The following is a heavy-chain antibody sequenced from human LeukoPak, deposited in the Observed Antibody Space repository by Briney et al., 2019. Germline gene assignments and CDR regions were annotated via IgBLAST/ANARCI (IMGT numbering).Heavy chain of an antibody. CDR2: IYHSGST. J-gene: IGHJ1*01. CDR3: ARGGAARLHFQN. D-gene: IGHD6-6*01. Sequence: ASETLSLTCTVSGGSISSGGYYWNWIRQPPGKGLEWIGYIYHSGSTNYNPSLQSRVTISVDTSKNQFSLNLNSVTAADTAVYYCARGGAARLHFQNWGQGTLVTVSS. V-gene: IGHV4-61*08. CDR1: GGSISSGGYY.